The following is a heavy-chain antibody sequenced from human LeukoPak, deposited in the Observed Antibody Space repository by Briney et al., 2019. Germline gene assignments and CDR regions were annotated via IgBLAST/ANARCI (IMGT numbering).Heavy chain of an antibody. Sequence: TSETLSLTCTVSGGSISSYYWSWIRQPPGKGLEWIGYIYYSGSTNYNPSLKSRVTISVDTSKNQFSLKLSSVTAADTAVYYCAREEYSGSYSFWGQGTLVTVSS. D-gene: IGHD1-26*01. CDR3: AREEYSGSYSF. V-gene: IGHV4-59*01. J-gene: IGHJ4*02. CDR2: IYYSGST. CDR1: GGSISSYY.